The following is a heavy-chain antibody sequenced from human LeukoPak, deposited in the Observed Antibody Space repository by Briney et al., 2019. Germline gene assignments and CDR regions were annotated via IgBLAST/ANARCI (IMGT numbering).Heavy chain of an antibody. V-gene: IGHV3-30*07. J-gene: IGHJ6*02. CDR2: SSHDGGNK. CDR3: ANPYCSSTSCYGDYYYYGMDV. Sequence: PGGSLRLSCAASGFTFSSYAMHWVRQAPGKGLEWVALSSHDGGNKYYADSVKGRFTISRDNSKNTLYLQMNSLRAEDTAVYYCANPYCSSTSCYGDYYYYGMDVWGQGTTVTVSS. CDR1: GFTFSSYA. D-gene: IGHD2-2*01.